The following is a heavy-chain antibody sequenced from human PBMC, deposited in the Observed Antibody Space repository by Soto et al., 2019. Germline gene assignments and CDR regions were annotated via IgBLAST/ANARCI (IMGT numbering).Heavy chain of an antibody. D-gene: IGHD3-3*01. CDR1: GFTFNKYA. V-gene: IGHV3-23*01. J-gene: IGHJ5*02. CDR2: ISGSGGST. CDR3: AKAPTDFWSGYYFWFDP. Sequence: PGGSLRLSCAASGFTFNKYAMSWVRQAPGKGLKWVSTISGSGGSTYYAGSVKGRFTVSRNNSQNTLFLQMNSLRVEDTAVYYCAKAPTDFWSGYYFWFDPWGQGTLVTVSS.